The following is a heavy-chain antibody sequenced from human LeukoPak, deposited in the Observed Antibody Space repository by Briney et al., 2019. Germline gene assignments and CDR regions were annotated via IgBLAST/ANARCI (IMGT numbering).Heavy chain of an antibody. CDR2: IYYSGST. Sequence: SETLSLTCTVSGGSISSHYWSWIRQPPGKGLEWIGYIYYSGSTNYNPSLKSRVTISVDTSKNQFSLKLSSVTAADTAVYYCARVTGDPDAFDIWGQGTMVTVSS. CDR3: ARVTGDPDAFDI. V-gene: IGHV4-59*11. J-gene: IGHJ3*02. D-gene: IGHD7-27*01. CDR1: GGSISSHY.